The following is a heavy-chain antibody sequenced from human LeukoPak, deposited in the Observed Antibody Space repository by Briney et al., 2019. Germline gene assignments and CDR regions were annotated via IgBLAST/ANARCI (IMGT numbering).Heavy chain of an antibody. CDR3: AKDLLMTPDWLFPFDY. V-gene: IGHV3-23*01. J-gene: IGHJ4*02. D-gene: IGHD3-9*01. Sequence: GGSLRLSCAASGFTFSSYAMSWVRQAPGKGLEWVSAISGSGGSTYYADSVKGRFTISRDNSKNTLYLQMNSLRAEDTAVYYRAKDLLMTPDWLFPFDYWGQGTLVTVSS. CDR1: GFTFSSYA. CDR2: ISGSGGST.